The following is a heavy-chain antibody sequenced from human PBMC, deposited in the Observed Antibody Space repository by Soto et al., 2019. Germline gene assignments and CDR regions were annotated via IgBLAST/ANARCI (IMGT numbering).Heavy chain of an antibody. D-gene: IGHD3-10*01. CDR3: ARVTRPFGFDP. CDR2: IYYSGST. Sequence: SETLSLTCTVSGGSISSGGYYWSWIRQHPGKGLEWIGYIYYSGSTYYNPSLKSRVTISVDTSKNQFSLELSSVTAADTAVYYCARVTRPFGFDPWGQGTLVTVSS. J-gene: IGHJ5*02. CDR1: GGSISSGGYY. V-gene: IGHV4-31*03.